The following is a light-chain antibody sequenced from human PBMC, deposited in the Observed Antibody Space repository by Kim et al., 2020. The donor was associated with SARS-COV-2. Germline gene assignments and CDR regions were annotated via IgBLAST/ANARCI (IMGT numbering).Light chain of an antibody. J-gene: IGKJ4*01. CDR3: QQSDNLPLT. CDR2: GAS. CDR1: HDINIR. V-gene: IGKV1-33*01. Sequence: ASVGDRVTFACQARHDINIRLYWYLQKPGTAPKFLICGASSLEAGVTSWFSGSGSGTDFTFTISSLQPEDVAAFYCQQSDNLPLTFGGGTKVDIK.